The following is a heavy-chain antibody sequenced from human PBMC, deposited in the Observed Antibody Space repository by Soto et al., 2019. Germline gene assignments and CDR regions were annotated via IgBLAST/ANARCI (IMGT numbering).Heavy chain of an antibody. V-gene: IGHV4-59*02. Sequence: SETLSLACSSAGGSVSGYNSGWIRQPPGKGLEWIGYIYYSGSTNYNPSLNSRVSISVDTSQNQFSLKLTSLTAAATAVYYCARPLRSTYPARRGKRTLVPVSP. D-gene: IGHD1-26*01. CDR1: GGSVSGYN. CDR3: ARPLRSTYPAR. J-gene: IGHJ1*01. CDR2: IYYSGST.